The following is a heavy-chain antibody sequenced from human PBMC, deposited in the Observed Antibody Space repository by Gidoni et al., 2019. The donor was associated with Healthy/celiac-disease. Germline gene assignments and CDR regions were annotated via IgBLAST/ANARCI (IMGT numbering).Heavy chain of an antibody. Sequence: EVQLVESGGGLVQPGGSLRLSCAAPGFTFSSSWMSWVRQAPGKGLEWVANIKQDGSEKYYVDSVKGRFTISRDNAKNSLYLQMNSLRAEDTAVYYCARDGFKYYDFWSGYYTSSQPLDYWGQGTLVTVSS. CDR1: GFTFSSSW. V-gene: IGHV3-7*01. CDR3: ARDGFKYYDFWSGYYTSSQPLDY. D-gene: IGHD3-3*01. J-gene: IGHJ4*02. CDR2: IKQDGSEK.